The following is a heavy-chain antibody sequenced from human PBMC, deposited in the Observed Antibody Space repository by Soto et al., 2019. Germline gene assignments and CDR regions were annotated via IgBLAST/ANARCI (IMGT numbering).Heavy chain of an antibody. CDR3: ARGQTIFGVVTYNWFDP. J-gene: IGHJ5*02. CDR2: ISSSGSTI. V-gene: IGHV3-48*03. Sequence: GGSLRLSCVASGFTFRSYGMHWVRQASGKGLEWVSYISSSGSTIYYADSVKGRFTISRDNAKNSLYLQMNSLRAEDTAVYYCARGQTIFGVVTYNWFDPWGQGTLVTVSS. D-gene: IGHD3-3*01. CDR1: GFTFRSYG.